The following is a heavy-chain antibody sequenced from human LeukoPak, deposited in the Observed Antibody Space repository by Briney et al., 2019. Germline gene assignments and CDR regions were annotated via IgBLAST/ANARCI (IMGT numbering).Heavy chain of an antibody. CDR1: GYTLTESS. CDR2: FDPEDGET. Sequence: GAAVKVSCKVSGYTLTESSMHWVRQAPGKGLEWMGGFDPEDGETIYAQKFQGRVTMTEDTSTDTAYMELSSLRSEDTAVYYCATHPARMYYYDSSGYSLSKDWGQGTLVTVSS. D-gene: IGHD3-22*01. CDR3: ATHPARMYYYDSSGYSLSKD. V-gene: IGHV1-24*01. J-gene: IGHJ4*02.